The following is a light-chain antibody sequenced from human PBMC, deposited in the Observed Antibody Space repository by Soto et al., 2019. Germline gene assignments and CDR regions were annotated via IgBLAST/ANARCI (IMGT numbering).Light chain of an antibody. CDR3: QSYDSSLIYV. J-gene: IGLJ1*01. CDR1: SSNIGAGYD. V-gene: IGLV1-40*01. CDR2: GNS. Sequence: QSVLTQPPSVSGAPGQRVTISCTGSSSNIGAGYDVHWYQQLPGTAPKLLIYGNSNRPSGVPDRFSGSNSGTSASLAITGLQAEDEADYYCQSYDSSLIYVFGTGTKLTVL.